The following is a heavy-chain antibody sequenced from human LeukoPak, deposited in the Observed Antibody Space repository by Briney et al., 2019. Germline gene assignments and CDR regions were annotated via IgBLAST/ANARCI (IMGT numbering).Heavy chain of an antibody. D-gene: IGHD6-19*01. J-gene: IGHJ5*02. CDR1: GDSVSSNSAA. CDR3: ARRSGWYNWFDP. CDR2: TYYRSKWYK. V-gene: IGHV6-1*01. Sequence: SQTLSLTCAISGDSVSSNSAACNWIRQSPSRGLEWLGRTYYRSKWYKYYAVSVKSRITINPDTSKNQLSLQLNSVTPEDTAVYYCARRSGWYNWFDPWGQGTLVTVSS.